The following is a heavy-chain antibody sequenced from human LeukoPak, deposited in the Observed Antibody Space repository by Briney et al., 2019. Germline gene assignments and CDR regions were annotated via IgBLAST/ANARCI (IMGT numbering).Heavy chain of an antibody. CDR2: IYTSGST. J-gene: IGHJ3*02. V-gene: IGHV4-4*07. CDR1: GGSISSYY. Sequence: TSETLSLTCTVSGGSISSYYWSWIRQPAGKGLEWIGRIYTSGSTNYNPSLKSRVTMSVDTSKNQFSLKLSSVTAADTAVYYCARQDRSGYDDAFDIWGQGTMVTVSS. CDR3: ARQDRSGYDDAFDI. D-gene: IGHD3-22*01.